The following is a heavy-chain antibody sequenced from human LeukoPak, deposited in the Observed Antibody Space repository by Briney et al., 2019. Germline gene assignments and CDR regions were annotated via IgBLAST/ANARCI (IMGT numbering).Heavy chain of an antibody. V-gene: IGHV4-61*01. CDR2: IYYSGST. D-gene: IGHD1-26*01. Sequence: SETLSLTCAVSGYSISSSYYWSWIRQPPGKGLEWIGYIYYSGSTNYNPSLKSRVTISINASKNQFSLKLSSVTAADTAVYYCARGGSYYGYFDYWGQGTLVTVSS. CDR1: GYSISSSYY. CDR3: ARGGSYYGYFDY. J-gene: IGHJ4*02.